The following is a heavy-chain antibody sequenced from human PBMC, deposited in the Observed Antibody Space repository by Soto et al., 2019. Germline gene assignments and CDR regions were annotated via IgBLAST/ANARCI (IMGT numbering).Heavy chain of an antibody. CDR2: INPSGGST. J-gene: IGHJ4*02. V-gene: IGHV1-46*03. D-gene: IGHD1-1*01. CDR1: GYTFTSYY. CDR3: ASLQPPLQYYFDY. Sequence: SVKVSCKASGYTFTSYYMHWVRQAPGQGLEWMGIINPSGGSTSYAQKFQGRVTMTRDTSTSTVYMELSSLRSEDTAVYYCASLQPPLQYYFDYWGQGTLVTVSS.